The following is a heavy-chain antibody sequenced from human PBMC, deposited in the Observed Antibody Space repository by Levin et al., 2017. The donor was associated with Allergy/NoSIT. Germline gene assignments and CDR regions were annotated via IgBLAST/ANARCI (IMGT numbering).Heavy chain of an antibody. CDR2: ISAYNGNT. J-gene: IGHJ4*02. V-gene: IGHV1-18*01. CDR3: ARDLGVMERYCSGGSCPSDY. Sequence: ASVKVSCKASGYTFTSYGISWVRQAPGQGLEWMGWISAYNGNTNYAQKLQGRVTMTTDTSTSTAYMELRSLRSDDTAVYYCARDLGVMERYCSGGSCPSDYWGQGTLVTVSS. CDR1: GYTFTSYG. D-gene: IGHD2-15*01.